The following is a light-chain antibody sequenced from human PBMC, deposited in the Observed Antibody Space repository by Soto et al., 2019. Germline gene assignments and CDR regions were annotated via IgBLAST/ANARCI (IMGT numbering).Light chain of an antibody. Sequence: DVQMTQSPSSLSALVGDRVTITCRASQSVSRYLNWYQHKPGKAPKLLINAASNLRSGVPSRFSGSGSGTDFALTISRLEPEDFAVYYCQQYVSSPWAFGQGTKVDIK. CDR1: QSVSRY. CDR2: AAS. V-gene: IGKV1-39*01. CDR3: QQYVSSPWA. J-gene: IGKJ1*01.